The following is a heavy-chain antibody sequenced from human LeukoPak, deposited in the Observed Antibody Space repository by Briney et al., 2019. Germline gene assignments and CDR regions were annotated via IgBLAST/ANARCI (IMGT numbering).Heavy chain of an antibody. CDR3: AKDRSDILTGYFSSVYFGGLDV. CDR2: ISNDGSNK. CDR1: GFTFSSYD. Sequence: GGSLRLSCAASGFTFSSYDMHWVRQARGKGLEWVALISNDGSNKDYADSVRGRFTISRDNSKNTLYLQMNSLRAEDSAVHYCAKDRSDILTGYFSSVYFGGLDVWGQGTTVTVSS. J-gene: IGHJ6*02. D-gene: IGHD3-9*01. V-gene: IGHV3-30*18.